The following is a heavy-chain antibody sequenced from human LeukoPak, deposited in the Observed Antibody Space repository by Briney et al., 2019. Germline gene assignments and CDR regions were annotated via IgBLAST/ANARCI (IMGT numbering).Heavy chain of an antibody. V-gene: IGHV4-39*01. Sequence: SETLSLTCTVSGGSISSSSYYWGWIRQPPGKGLEWIGSIYYSGSTYYNPSLKSRVTISVDTSKNQFSLKLSSVTAADTAVYYCARFYDSSGYGSRDYWGQGTLVTVSS. CDR2: IYYSGST. CDR1: GGSISSSSYY. CDR3: ARFYDSSGYGSRDY. J-gene: IGHJ4*02. D-gene: IGHD3-22*01.